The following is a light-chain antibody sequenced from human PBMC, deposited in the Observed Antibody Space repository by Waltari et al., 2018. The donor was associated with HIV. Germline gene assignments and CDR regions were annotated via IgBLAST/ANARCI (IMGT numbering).Light chain of an antibody. CDR1: RSNIGAGNF. J-gene: IGLJ2*01. V-gene: IGLV1-40*01. CDR3: QSYDSSLRASV. Sequence: QSALTQPPSVSGAPGQRVTIPCTGNRSNIGAGNFVLWFQHLPGTAPQLLVYRDINRPSGVPDRFSGSKSGTSASLVITGLQAEDEADYYCQSYDSSLRASVFGGGTKLTVL. CDR2: RDI.